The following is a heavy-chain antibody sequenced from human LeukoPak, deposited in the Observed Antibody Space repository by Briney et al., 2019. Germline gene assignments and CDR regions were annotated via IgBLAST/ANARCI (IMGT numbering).Heavy chain of an antibody. CDR3: ARGLGYSYGYALDY. V-gene: IGHV4-34*01. D-gene: IGHD5-18*01. CDR1: GVSFSGYY. J-gene: IGHJ4*02. CDR2: INHSGST. Sequence: PSETLSLTCAVYGVSFSGYYWSWIRQPPGKGLEWIGDINHSGSTNYNPSLKSRVTISVDTSRNQFSLKLSSVTAEDTAVYYCARGLGYSYGYALDYWGQGTLVTVSS.